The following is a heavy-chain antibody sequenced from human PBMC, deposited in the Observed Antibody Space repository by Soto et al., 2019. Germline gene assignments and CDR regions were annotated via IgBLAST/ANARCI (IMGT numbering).Heavy chain of an antibody. J-gene: IGHJ4*02. Sequence: SETLSLTCTVSGGSVTNSSYYWGWIRQSPGKGLEWIGSVYYRGRSYSKSSVKSRVTISVDTSKNRFSLSLNTVTASDTAVYFCVSRRTTVPTQAYFDYWGPGALVTVSS. V-gene: IGHV4-39*01. D-gene: IGHD4-17*01. CDR1: GGSVTNSSYY. CDR2: VYYRGRS. CDR3: VSRRTTVPTQAYFDY.